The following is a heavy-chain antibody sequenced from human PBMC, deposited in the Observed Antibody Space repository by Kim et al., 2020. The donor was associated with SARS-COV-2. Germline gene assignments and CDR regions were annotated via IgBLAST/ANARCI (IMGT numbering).Heavy chain of an antibody. CDR3: AKMVIMDGYNSFYYYAM. J-gene: IGHJ6*01. D-gene: IGHD2-21*01. CDR2: ISGGAVNK. CDR1: GFTFDTYA. Sequence: GGSLRLSCVASGFTFDTYAMSWVRQAPGKGLEWVSVISGGAVNKFYADSVRGRFTISRDNSNNMLYLQMNSLSDEDTALYYCAKMVIMDGYNSFYYYAM. V-gene: IGHV3-23*01.